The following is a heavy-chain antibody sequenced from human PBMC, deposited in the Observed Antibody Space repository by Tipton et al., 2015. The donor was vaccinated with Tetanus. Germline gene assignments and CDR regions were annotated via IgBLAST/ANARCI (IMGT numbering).Heavy chain of an antibody. CDR3: ARNNSTLFDY. Sequence: QLVQSGAEMKKPGASVKVSCKASGYTFTNFGISWVRQAPGQGLEWMGWIGAHNGYRHYAQRLKGRVTMTTDSSTPTAYMELRSLRSDDTAMYYCARNNSTLFDYWGHGTLVTVSS. CDR1: GYTFTNFG. CDR2: IGAHNGYR. J-gene: IGHJ4*01. D-gene: IGHD6-13*01. V-gene: IGHV1-18*01.